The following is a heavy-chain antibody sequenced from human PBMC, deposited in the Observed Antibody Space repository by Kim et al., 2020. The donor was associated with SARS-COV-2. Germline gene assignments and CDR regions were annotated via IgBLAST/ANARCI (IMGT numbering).Heavy chain of an antibody. CDR2: INGDGNFI. Sequence: GGSLRLSCTAEVSFSRHWMHWVRQTPGKGLEWVSCINGDGNFISYADSVTGRFTISRDNTKNTVFLQMNSLRVEDTALYYCVRDSSGSYWGQGTLVSVSS. V-gene: IGHV3-74*01. J-gene: IGHJ4*02. CDR1: EVSFSRHW. CDR3: VRDSSGSY. D-gene: IGHD3-22*01.